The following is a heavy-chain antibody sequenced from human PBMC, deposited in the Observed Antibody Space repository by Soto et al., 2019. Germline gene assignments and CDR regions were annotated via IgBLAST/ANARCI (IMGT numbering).Heavy chain of an antibody. CDR3: ARHRHYDILTGYYPPGFDY. D-gene: IGHD3-9*01. CDR1: GGSISSSSYY. V-gene: IGHV4-39*01. Sequence: PSETLSLTCTVSGGSISSSSYYWGWIRQPPGKGLEWIGSIYYSGSTYYNPSLKSRVTISVDTSKNQFSLKLSSVTAADTAVYYCARHRHYDILTGYYPPGFDYWGQGTLVTVSS. CDR2: IYYSGST. J-gene: IGHJ4*02.